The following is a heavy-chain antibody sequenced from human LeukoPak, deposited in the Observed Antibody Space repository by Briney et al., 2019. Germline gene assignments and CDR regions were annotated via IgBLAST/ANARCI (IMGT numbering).Heavy chain of an antibody. J-gene: IGHJ6*02. Sequence: GRSLRLSCAASGFTFSSYGMHWVRQAPGKGLEWVAVIWYDGSNKYYADSVKGRFTISRDNSKNTLYLQMNSLRAEDTAVYYCARANTYDSNYYYGMDVWGQGTTVTVSS. V-gene: IGHV3-33*01. D-gene: IGHD5-12*01. CDR3: ARANTYDSNYYYGMDV. CDR1: GFTFSSYG. CDR2: IWYDGSNK.